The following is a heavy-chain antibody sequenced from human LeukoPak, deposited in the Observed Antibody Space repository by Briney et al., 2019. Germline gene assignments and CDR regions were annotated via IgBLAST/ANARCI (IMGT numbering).Heavy chain of an antibody. CDR1: GGSFSNNY. J-gene: IGHJ5*02. D-gene: IGHD3-10*01. V-gene: IGHV4-34*01. Sequence: SETQSLTCGVYGGSFSNNYWSWIRQPPGKGLEWIGEINHGGSTNYNPSLKRRVTISVDTSKNQFSLRLSSVTAADTAVYYCARGSSRWFREPTTRGGIDPWGQGTLVTVSS. CDR3: ARGSSRWFREPTTRGGIDP. CDR2: INHGGST.